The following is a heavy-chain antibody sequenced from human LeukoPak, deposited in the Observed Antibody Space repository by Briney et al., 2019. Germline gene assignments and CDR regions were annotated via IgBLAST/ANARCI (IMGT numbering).Heavy chain of an antibody. D-gene: IGHD2-15*01. CDR1: GFTFSTYA. CDR2: ISVSGGNT. J-gene: IGHJ4*02. CDR3: AKGSGHADY. Sequence: RGSLRLSCAASGFTFSTYAMNWVRQAPGKGLEWVSTISVSGGNTYYADSVKGRFTISRDNSQNTLYLQMNSLRAEDTALYYCAKGSGHADYWGQGTLVTVSS. V-gene: IGHV3-23*01.